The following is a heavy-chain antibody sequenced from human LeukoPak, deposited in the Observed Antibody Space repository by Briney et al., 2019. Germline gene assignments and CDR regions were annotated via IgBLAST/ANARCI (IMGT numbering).Heavy chain of an antibody. CDR3: ARELGSGTHLSYFDY. CDR2: IWYDGSNK. J-gene: IGHJ4*02. V-gene: IGHV3-33*01. D-gene: IGHD1-26*01. CDR1: GFNFRSYG. Sequence: GGSLRLSCAASGFNFRSYGMHWLRQAPGKGLEWVAVIWYDGSNKNYADSVKGRFTISRDNSKNTLYLQMDRLGAEDTAVYYCARELGSGTHLSYFDYWGQGTLVTVSS.